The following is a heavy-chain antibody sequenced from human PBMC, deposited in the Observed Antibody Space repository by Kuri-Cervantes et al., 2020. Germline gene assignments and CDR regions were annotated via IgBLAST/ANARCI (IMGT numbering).Heavy chain of an antibody. V-gene: IGHV4-59*01. CDR3: ASYCSGGSCYSGYFQH. Sequence: GSLRLSCAVYGGSFSGYYWSWIRQPPGKGLEWIGYIYYSGSTNYNPSLKSRVTISVDTSKNQFSLKLSSVTAADTAVYYCASYCSGGSCYSGYFQHWGQGTLVTVSS. D-gene: IGHD2-15*01. J-gene: IGHJ1*01. CDR2: IYYSGST. CDR1: GGSFSGYY.